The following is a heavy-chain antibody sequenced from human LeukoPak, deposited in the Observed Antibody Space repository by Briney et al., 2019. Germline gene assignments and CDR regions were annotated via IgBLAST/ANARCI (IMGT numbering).Heavy chain of an antibody. CDR2: ISSSGSTI. CDR3: ARVNTPTDAFDI. Sequence: GGSLRLSCAASGFTFSDYYMGWIRQAPGKGLEWVSYISSSGSTIYYADSVKGRFTISRDNAKNSLYLQRNSLRAEGTAVYYCARVNTPTDAFDIWGQGTMVTVSS. CDR1: GFTFSDYY. V-gene: IGHV3-11*01. J-gene: IGHJ3*02.